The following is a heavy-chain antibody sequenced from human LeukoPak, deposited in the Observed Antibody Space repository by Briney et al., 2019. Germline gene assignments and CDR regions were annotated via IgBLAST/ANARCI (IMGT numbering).Heavy chain of an antibody. CDR3: AREPSTAAGPGRPFDY. D-gene: IGHD6-13*01. CDR2: MYTSGST. CDR1: GGSISSYF. Sequence: SETLSLTCTVSGGSISSYFWSWIRQPAGKGLEWIGRMYTSGSTNCNPSLKSRVIMSVDTSKNQFSLNLSSVTAADTAVYYCAREPSTAAGPGRPFDYWGQGTLVTVSS. V-gene: IGHV4-4*07. J-gene: IGHJ4*02.